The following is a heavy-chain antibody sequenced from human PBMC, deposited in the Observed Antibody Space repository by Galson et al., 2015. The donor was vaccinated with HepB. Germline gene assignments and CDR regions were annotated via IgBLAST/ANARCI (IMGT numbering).Heavy chain of an antibody. J-gene: IGHJ4*02. Sequence: SLRLSCAASGFTFNTYVMTWVRQVPGKGLEWVSGISESGNYTHYADSVKGRFTISRDSSKSTLHLQMNSLRAEDTAIYYCVKGGWGDYWGQGILVTVSS. CDR2: ISESGNYT. D-gene: IGHD1-26*01. V-gene: IGHV3-23*01. CDR1: GFTFNTYV. CDR3: VKGGWGDY.